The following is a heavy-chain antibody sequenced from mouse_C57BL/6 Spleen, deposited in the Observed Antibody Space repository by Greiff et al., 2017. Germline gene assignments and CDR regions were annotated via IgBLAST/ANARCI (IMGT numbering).Heavy chain of an antibody. V-gene: IGHV14-4*01. CDR1: GFNIKDYY. Sequence: VQLQQSGAELVRPGASVKLSCTASGFNIKDYYMHWVKQRPEQGLEWIGWIDPENGDTEYASKFQGKATLTADTSSNTAYLQLSSLTSEDTAVYYCPFLSTVVARWDYWGQGTSVTVSS. D-gene: IGHD1-1*01. CDR3: PFLSTVVARWDY. J-gene: IGHJ4*01. CDR2: IDPENGDT.